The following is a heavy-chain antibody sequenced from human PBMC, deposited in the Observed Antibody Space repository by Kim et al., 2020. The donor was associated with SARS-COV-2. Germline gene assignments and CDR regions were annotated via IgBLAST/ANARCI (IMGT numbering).Heavy chain of an antibody. V-gene: IGHV4-39*01. CDR3: ARLIIVATITSPFDY. Sequence: SETLSLTCTVSGGSISSSSYYWGWIRQPPGKGLEWIGSIYYSGSTYYNPSLKSRVTISVDTSKNQFSLKLSSVTAADTAVYYCARLIIVATITSPFDYWGQGTLVTVSS. D-gene: IGHD5-12*01. CDR2: IYYSGST. J-gene: IGHJ4*02. CDR1: GGSISSSSYY.